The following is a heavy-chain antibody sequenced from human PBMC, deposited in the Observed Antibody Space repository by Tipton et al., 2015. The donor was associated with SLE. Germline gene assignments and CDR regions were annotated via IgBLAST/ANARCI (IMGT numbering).Heavy chain of an antibody. V-gene: IGHV4-34*01. Sequence: TLSLTCAVYGGSFSGYYWGWIRQPPGKGLEWIGTIYYSGSTYYSPSLKSRVTISVDTSKNQFSLKLSSVTAADTAVYYCARDPNGGYGSFDYWGLGALVTVSS. CDR3: ARDPNGGYGSFDY. D-gene: IGHD7-27*01. CDR2: IYYSGST. CDR1: GGSFSGYY. J-gene: IGHJ4*02.